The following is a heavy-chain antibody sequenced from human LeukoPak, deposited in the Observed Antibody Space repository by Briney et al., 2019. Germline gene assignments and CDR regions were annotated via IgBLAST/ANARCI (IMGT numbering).Heavy chain of an antibody. CDR3: ARGRNSGFDY. V-gene: IGHV6-1*01. Sequence: SQTLSLTCAISGDSVYGNSAVAWNWLRQSPSRGLEWLGRTYYRSKWNNDYAVSVQSRITINPDTSKNQFSLHLNSVTPEDTAVYYCARGRNSGFDYWDQGTLVTVSS. D-gene: IGHD2/OR15-2a*01. CDR1: GDSVYGNSAVA. CDR2: TYYRSKWNN. J-gene: IGHJ4*02.